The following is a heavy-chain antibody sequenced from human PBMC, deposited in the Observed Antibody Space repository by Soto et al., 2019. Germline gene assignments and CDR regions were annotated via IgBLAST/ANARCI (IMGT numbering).Heavy chain of an antibody. D-gene: IGHD3-9*01. V-gene: IGHV3-30*18. Sequence: GGSLRLSCAASGFTFSSYGMHWVRQAPGKGLEWVAVISYDGSNKYYADSVKGRFTISRDNSKNTLYLQMNSLRAEDTAVYYCAKVDGRYYDILTGYLDYWGQGTLVTVYS. CDR1: GFTFSSYG. J-gene: IGHJ4*02. CDR3: AKVDGRYYDILTGYLDY. CDR2: ISYDGSNK.